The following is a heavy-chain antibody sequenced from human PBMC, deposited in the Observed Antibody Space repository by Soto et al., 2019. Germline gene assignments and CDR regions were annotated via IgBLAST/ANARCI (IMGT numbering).Heavy chain of an antibody. D-gene: IGHD3-22*01. J-gene: IGHJ3*02. CDR2: IDPSDSYT. CDR1: GYSFTSYW. V-gene: IGHV5-10-1*01. Sequence: PGESLKISCKGSGYSFTSYWTSWVRQMPGKGLEWMGRIDPSDSYTNYSPSFQGHVTISADKSISTAYLQWSSLKASDTAMYYCASPKTYYYDSSAPHAFDIWGQGTMVTVSS. CDR3: ASPKTYYYDSSAPHAFDI.